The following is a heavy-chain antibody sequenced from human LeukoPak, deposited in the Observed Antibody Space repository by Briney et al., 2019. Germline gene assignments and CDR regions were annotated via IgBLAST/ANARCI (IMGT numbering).Heavy chain of an antibody. CDR1: GFTFSSYW. J-gene: IGHJ4*02. V-gene: IGHV3-74*01. CDR2: INSDGSST. CDR3: AKAQHSSTWGYFDS. Sequence: PGGSLRLSCAASGFTFSSYWMHWVRQAPGKGLVWVSRINSDGSSTSYADSVKGRFTISRDNAKNTLYLQMNSLRAEDTAVYYCAKAQHSSTWGYFDSWGQGTLVTVSS. D-gene: IGHD6-13*01.